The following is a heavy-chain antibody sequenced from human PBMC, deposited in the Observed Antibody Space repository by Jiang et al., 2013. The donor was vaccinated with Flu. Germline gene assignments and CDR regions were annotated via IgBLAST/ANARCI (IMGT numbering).Heavy chain of an antibody. J-gene: IGHJ5*02. CDR2: TYYRSKWYN. CDR3: ARAPQLVHGGWFDP. CDR1: GDSVSSNSAA. D-gene: IGHD6-13*01. V-gene: IGHV6-1*01. Sequence: LSLTCAISGDSVSSNSAAWNWIRQSPSRGLEWLGRTYYRSKWYNDYAVSVKSRITINPDTSKNQFSLQLNSVTPEDTAVYYCARAPQLVHGGWFDPWGQGTLVTVSS.